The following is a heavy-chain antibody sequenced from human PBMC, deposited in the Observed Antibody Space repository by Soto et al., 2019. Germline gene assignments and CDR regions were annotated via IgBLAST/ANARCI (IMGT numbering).Heavy chain of an antibody. J-gene: IGHJ4*02. CDR3: ARDGYGDYGY. CDR1: GYTFTSNG. V-gene: IGHV1-18*01. D-gene: IGHD4-17*01. CDR2: ISNYNGNT. Sequence: QVQLVQSGAEVKKPGTSVKVSCKASGYTFTSNGISWVRQAPGQGLEWMGWISNYNGNTNYAHKLKGRVTRTRETTTSIADMELRDLRSDDTAVYYCARDGYGDYGYWGQGSLVTVSS.